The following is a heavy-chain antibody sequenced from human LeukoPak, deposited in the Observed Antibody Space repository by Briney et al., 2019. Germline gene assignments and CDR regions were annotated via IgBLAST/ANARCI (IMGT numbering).Heavy chain of an antibody. CDR1: GFTFSSYG. Sequence: RGSLRLSCAASGFTFSSYGMHWVRQAPGKGLEWVAVISYDGSNKYYADSVKGRFTISRDNSKNTLYLQMNSLRAEDTAVYYCAKDAFDIWGQGTMVTVSS. CDR2: ISYDGSNK. V-gene: IGHV3-30*18. CDR3: AKDAFDI. J-gene: IGHJ3*02.